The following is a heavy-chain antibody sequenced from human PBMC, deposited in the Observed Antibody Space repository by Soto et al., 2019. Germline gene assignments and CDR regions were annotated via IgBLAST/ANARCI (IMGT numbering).Heavy chain of an antibody. CDR1: GASFDGYY. V-gene: IGHV4-34*01. Sequence: ESLSLACAPYGASFDGYYWSWIRQSPGKGLEWIGEIHHSGSTKYNPSLKSRVSLSVDTSTKQLSLKMTSMTAADRGVYYCARGVDPWSGYLFWGQGTQVTVYS. CDR2: IHHSGST. J-gene: IGHJ4*02. CDR3: ARGVDPWSGYLF. D-gene: IGHD3-3*01.